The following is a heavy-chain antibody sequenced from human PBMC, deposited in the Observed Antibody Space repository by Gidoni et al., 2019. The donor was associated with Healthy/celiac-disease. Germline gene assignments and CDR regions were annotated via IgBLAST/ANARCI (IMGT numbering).Heavy chain of an antibody. V-gene: IGHV3-7*03. CDR3: ARDRYGYSSSWYGEDYFDY. CDR2: IKQDGSEK. CDR1: GFTFSSYW. J-gene: IGHJ4*02. D-gene: IGHD6-13*01. Sequence: EVQLVESGGGLVQPGGSLRLSCAASGFTFSSYWMSWVRQAPGKGLEWVANIKQDGSEKYYVDSVKGRFTISRDNAKNSLYLQMNSLRAEDTAVYYCARDRYGYSSSWYGEDYFDYWGQGTLVTVSS.